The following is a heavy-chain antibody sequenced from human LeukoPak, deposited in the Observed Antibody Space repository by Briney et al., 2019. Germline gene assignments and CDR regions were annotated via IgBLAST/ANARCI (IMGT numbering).Heavy chain of an antibody. D-gene: IGHD6-19*01. CDR1: GFTFSSYG. V-gene: IGHV3-33*01. J-gene: IGHJ4*02. Sequence: PGRSLRLSCAASGFTFSSYGRHWVRQGPGKGLEWVAFILYDVTNKEYADSVKGRFTISRDNSKSTLYLQLNSLRAEDTAVYYCARDAGLAGTPFDYWGQGTLVTVSS. CDR3: ARDAGLAGTPFDY. CDR2: ILYDVTNK.